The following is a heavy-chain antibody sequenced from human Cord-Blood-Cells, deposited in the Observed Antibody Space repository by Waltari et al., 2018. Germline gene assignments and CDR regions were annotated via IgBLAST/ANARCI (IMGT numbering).Heavy chain of an antibody. CDR3: ARDTGPNAFDI. CDR1: GYSIRSVYY. Sequence: QVQLQESGPGLVKPSETLSLTCAVSGYSIRSVYYWGWIRQPPGKGLEWIGSIYHSGSTYYNPSLKSRVTISVDTSKNQFSLKLSSVTAADTAVYYCARDTGPNAFDIWGQGTMVTVSS. V-gene: IGHV4-38-2*02. CDR2: IYHSGST. J-gene: IGHJ3*02.